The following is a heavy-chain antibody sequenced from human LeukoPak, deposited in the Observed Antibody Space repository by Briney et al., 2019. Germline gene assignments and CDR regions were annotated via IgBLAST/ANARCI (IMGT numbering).Heavy chain of an antibody. CDR2: INPSGGST. J-gene: IGHJ4*02. D-gene: IGHD2-2*01. Sequence: ASVKVSCRASGYTFTSYYMHWVRQAPGQGLEWMGIINPSGGSTSYAQKFHGRVTMTRDTSTSTVYMELSSLRSEDTAVYYCARDLVVVPAAFDYWAREPWSPSPQ. CDR3: ARDLVVVPAAFDY. CDR1: GYTFTSYY. V-gene: IGHV1-46*01.